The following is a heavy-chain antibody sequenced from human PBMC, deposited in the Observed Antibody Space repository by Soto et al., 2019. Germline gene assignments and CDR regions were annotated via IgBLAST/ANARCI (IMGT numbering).Heavy chain of an antibody. Sequence: PGGSLSLSCSASGFTFGIYGMHWVRQAPGKGLEWVAVISYDGSNKYYADSVKGRFTISRDNSKNTLYLQMNSLRAEDTAVYYCAVTYGGNSVFAFDIWGQGTMVTVSS. J-gene: IGHJ3*02. D-gene: IGHD2-21*02. CDR1: GFTFGIYG. CDR2: ISYDGSNK. CDR3: AVTYGGNSVFAFDI. V-gene: IGHV3-30*03.